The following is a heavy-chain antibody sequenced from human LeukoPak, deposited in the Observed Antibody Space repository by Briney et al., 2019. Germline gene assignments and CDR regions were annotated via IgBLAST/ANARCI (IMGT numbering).Heavy chain of an antibody. D-gene: IGHD3-22*01. Sequence: SETLSLTCTVSGGSISPYYWSWIRQPPGKGLEWIGYMYYSGSTNYNPSLKGRVTISIDTSKNQFSLKLSSVTAADTAVYYCARSGYYDSRGYNWWFDPWGQGTLVTVSS. CDR3: ARSGYYDSRGYNWWFDP. V-gene: IGHV4-59*01. CDR2: MYYSGST. CDR1: GGSISPYY. J-gene: IGHJ5*02.